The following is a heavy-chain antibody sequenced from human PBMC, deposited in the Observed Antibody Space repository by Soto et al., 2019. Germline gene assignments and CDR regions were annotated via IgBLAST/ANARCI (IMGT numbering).Heavy chain of an antibody. V-gene: IGHV4-31*03. CDR1: GGSISSDGHC. CDR2: ISYSGST. D-gene: IGHD3-3*01. CDR3: AKFGREAFDV. J-gene: IGHJ3*01. Sequence: QVQLQESGPGLVKPSQTMSLTCTVSGGSISSDGHCWNWVRQHPGKGLEWIAYISYSGSTFYNPSLKSRVTISIDTSKNQFSLTLSSVTAADTAVYYCAKFGREAFDVWGQGTVVTVSS.